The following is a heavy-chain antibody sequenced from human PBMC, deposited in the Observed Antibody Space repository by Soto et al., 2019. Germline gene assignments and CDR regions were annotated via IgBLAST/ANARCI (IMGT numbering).Heavy chain of an antibody. V-gene: IGHV3-30*18. Sequence: GGSLRLSCAASGFTFSGFGMHWVRQAPGKGLEWVAVIAYDGDKKYYASSVKGRFIISRDNSRSTVYLDMNSLRPEDTAVYYCAKDLDAYARNLGGSCAPCGPGTHVTGS. CDR3: AKDLDAYARNLGGSCAP. CDR1: GFTFSGFG. J-gene: IGHJ5*02. D-gene: IGHD3-16*01. CDR2: IAYDGDKK.